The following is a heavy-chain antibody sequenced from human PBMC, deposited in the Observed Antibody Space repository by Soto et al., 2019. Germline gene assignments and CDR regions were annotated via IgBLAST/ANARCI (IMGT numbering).Heavy chain of an antibody. CDR3: AKDRAREYYYGSGSYYNPPGY. CDR2: ISGSGGST. D-gene: IGHD3-10*01. CDR1: GFTFSSYA. V-gene: IGHV3-23*01. J-gene: IGHJ4*02. Sequence: PGGSLRLSXAASGFTFSSYAMSWVRQAPGKGLEWVSAISGSGGSTYYADSVKGRFTISRDNSKNTLYLQMNSLRAEDTAVYYCAKDRAREYYYGSGSYYNPPGYWGQGTLVTVSS.